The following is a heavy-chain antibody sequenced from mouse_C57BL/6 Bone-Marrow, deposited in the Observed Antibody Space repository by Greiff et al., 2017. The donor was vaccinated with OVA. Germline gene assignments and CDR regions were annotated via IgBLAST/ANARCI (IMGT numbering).Heavy chain of an antibody. CDR2: IRNKANNHAT. J-gene: IGHJ2*01. CDR3: TSKGNWDGDFDY. CDR1: GFTFSDAW. Sequence: EVKLMESGGGLVQPGGSMKLSCAASGFTFSDAWMDWVRQSPEKGLEWVAEIRNKANNHATYYAESVKGRFTISRDDSKSSVYLQMNSLRAEDTGIYYCTSKGNWDGDFDYWGQGTTLTVSS. V-gene: IGHV6-6*01. D-gene: IGHD4-1*01.